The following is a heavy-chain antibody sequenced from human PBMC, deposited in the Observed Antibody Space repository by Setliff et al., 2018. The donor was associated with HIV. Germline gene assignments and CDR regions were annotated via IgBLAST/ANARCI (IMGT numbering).Heavy chain of an antibody. CDR2: LNPDGSEK. Sequence: PGESLKISCAASGFTFSRNWMSWVRQAPGKGLEWVANLNPDGSEKYYVDYVKGRFTISRDNAKNSVYLQMNSLRAEDTDVYYCARVAGTTFPYYFDYWGQGTLVTFSS. D-gene: IGHD1-7*01. CDR3: ARVAGTTFPYYFDY. V-gene: IGHV3-7*03. CDR1: GFTFSRNW. J-gene: IGHJ4*02.